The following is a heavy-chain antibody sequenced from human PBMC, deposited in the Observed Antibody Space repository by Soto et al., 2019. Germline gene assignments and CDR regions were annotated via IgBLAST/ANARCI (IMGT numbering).Heavy chain of an antibody. CDR2: IYYSGSMY. CDR3: ARGYCSGGGCHFLDN. J-gene: IGHJ4*02. Sequence: QVQLQESGPGLLKPSQTLSLTCSVSGGSISSSGYYWNWIRQHPGKGLEWIGYIYYSGSMYYYNPPLKSRVTISLDTSKNQFSLKLSSVTAADTAGYYCARGYCSGGGCHFLDNWGQGTLVTVSS. D-gene: IGHD2-15*01. CDR1: GGSISSSGYY. V-gene: IGHV4-31*03.